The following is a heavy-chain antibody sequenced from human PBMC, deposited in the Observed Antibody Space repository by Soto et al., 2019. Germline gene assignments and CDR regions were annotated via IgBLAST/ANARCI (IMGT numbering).Heavy chain of an antibody. Sequence: ASVKVSCKASGYTFTSYGISWVRQAPGQGLEWMGWISAYNGNTNYAQKLQGRVTMTTDTSTSTAYMELRSLRSDDTAVYYCARDGVAVAGKGPYYYYRMDVWGQGTTVTVS. CDR1: GYTFTSYG. J-gene: IGHJ6*02. D-gene: IGHD6-19*01. CDR3: ARDGVAVAGKGPYYYYRMDV. V-gene: IGHV1-18*04. CDR2: ISAYNGNT.